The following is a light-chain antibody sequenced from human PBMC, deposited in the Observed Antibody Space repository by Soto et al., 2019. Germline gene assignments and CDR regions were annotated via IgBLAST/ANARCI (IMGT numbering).Light chain of an antibody. CDR3: AAWDDSLNGPVV. Sequence: QAVVTQPPSSSGTPGQRVTISCSGSSSNIGSNTVNWYQQLPGTAPKLLIYSNNQPPSGVPDRFSGSKSGTSASLSISGLQSEDEADYYCAAWDDSLNGPVVFGGGTKVTVL. J-gene: IGLJ2*01. V-gene: IGLV1-44*01. CDR1: SSNIGSNT. CDR2: SNN.